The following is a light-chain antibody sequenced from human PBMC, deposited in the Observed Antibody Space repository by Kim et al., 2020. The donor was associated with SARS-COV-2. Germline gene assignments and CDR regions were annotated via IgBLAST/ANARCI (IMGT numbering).Light chain of an antibody. V-gene: IGLV2-14*03. J-gene: IGLJ1*01. Sequence: QSALTQPASVSGSPGQSITISCTGTSSDVGGYKYVSCYQQYPGKAPKLMIYDVFKRPSGVSNRFSGSKSGNTASLTISGLQAEDEAEYYCSSYRNNGYVFGTGTKGTVL. CDR1: SSDVGGYKY. CDR3: SSYRNNGYV. CDR2: DVF.